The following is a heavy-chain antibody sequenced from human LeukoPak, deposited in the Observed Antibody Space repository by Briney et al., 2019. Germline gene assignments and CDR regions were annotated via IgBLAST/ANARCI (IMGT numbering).Heavy chain of an antibody. D-gene: IGHD3-10*01. J-gene: IGHJ6*02. V-gene: IGHV1-8*01. CDR1: GYTFTSYD. Sequence: ASVKVSCKASGYTFTSYDINWVRQATGQGLEWMGWMNPNSGNTGYAQKFQGRVTMTRNTSISTAYMELSSLRSEDTAVYYCAGGRMVRGVSKYYGMDVWGQGTTVTVSS. CDR2: MNPNSGNT. CDR3: AGGRMVRGVSKYYGMDV.